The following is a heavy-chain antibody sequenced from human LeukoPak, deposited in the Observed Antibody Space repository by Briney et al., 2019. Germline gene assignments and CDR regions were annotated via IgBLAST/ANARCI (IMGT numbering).Heavy chain of an antibody. CDR1: GFTFSSYA. J-gene: IGHJ4*02. V-gene: IGHV3-23*01. CDR3: AKDTSIGKYCTSGVCSPFDY. Sequence: GGSLRLSCAGSGFTFSSYAMSWVRQAPGKGLEWVSAISDSGDYTYYADSVKGRFTFSRDNSKNTLYLHVNSLRAEDTAVYYCAKDTSIGKYCTSGVCSPFDYWGQGTLVTVSS. D-gene: IGHD2-8*01. CDR2: ISDSGDYT.